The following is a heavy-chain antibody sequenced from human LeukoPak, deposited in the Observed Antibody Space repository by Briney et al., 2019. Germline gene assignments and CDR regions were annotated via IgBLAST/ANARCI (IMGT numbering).Heavy chain of an antibody. CDR1: GGSISSSNW. CDR3: AGLRQKLWFGRFDP. D-gene: IGHD3-10*01. CDR2: TYHCGST. J-gene: IGHJ5*02. V-gene: IGHV4-4*02. Sequence: SGTLSLTCAVSGGSISSSNWWSWVRQPPGKGLEWIGETYHCGSTNYNPSLKSRVTISVDKSKNQFSLKLSSVTAADTAVYYCAGLRQKLWFGRFDPWGQGTLVTVSS.